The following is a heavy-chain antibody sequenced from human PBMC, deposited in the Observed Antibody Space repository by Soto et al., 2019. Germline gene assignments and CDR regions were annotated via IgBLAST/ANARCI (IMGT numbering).Heavy chain of an antibody. D-gene: IGHD3-3*01. Sequence: GSSVKVSCKASGYTFTSYGISWVRQAPGQGLEWMGWISAYNGNTNYAQKLQGRVTMTTDTPTSTAYMELRSLRSDDTAVYYCARDPTYYDFWSGQPYYYGMDVWGQGTMVTVSS. V-gene: IGHV1-18*04. CDR1: GYTFTSYG. CDR2: ISAYNGNT. CDR3: ARDPTYYDFWSGQPYYYGMDV. J-gene: IGHJ6*02.